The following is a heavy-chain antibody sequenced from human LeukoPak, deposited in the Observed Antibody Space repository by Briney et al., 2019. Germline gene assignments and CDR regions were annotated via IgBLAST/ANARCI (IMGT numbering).Heavy chain of an antibody. Sequence: SETLSLTCTVSGGSISSYYWSWIRQPPGKGLEWIGYIYYSGSTYYNPSLKSRVTISVDTSKNQFSLKLSSVTAADTAVYYCARDYHSSSSWFDYWGQGTLVTVSS. J-gene: IGHJ5*01. CDR3: ARDYHSSSSWFDY. D-gene: IGHD6-6*01. CDR1: GGSISSYY. CDR2: IYYSGST. V-gene: IGHV4-59*12.